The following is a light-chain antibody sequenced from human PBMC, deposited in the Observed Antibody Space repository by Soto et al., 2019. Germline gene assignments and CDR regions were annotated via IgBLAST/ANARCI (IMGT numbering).Light chain of an antibody. Sequence: EIVLTQSPATLSLSPGERVSPSCRASQIVSTYLARYQQKPGQAPRLLIYDVFNSPTGIPARFSGSGSGTDFTLTISSLEPEDFAVYYCQQRSDWPHTFGQGTKVDIK. CDR2: DVF. CDR3: QQRSDWPHT. V-gene: IGKV3-11*01. CDR1: QIVSTY. J-gene: IGKJ1*01.